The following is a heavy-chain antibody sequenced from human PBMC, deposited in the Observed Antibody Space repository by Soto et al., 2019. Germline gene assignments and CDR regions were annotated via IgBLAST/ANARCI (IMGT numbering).Heavy chain of an antibody. Sequence: QVQLVQSGAEVKNPGASVKVSCKASGYSFTRYGIGWARQAPGQGLEWMGWINAYNGNTNYAQNLXGXLXXTTDTSTTTASMELRSLRSNDTAIYYCAMVDVYVTPSPQDVWGQGTTVTVSS. CDR2: INAYNGNT. CDR1: GYSFTRYG. V-gene: IGHV1-18*01. J-gene: IGHJ6*02. CDR3: AMVDVYVTPSPQDV. D-gene: IGHD3-16*01.